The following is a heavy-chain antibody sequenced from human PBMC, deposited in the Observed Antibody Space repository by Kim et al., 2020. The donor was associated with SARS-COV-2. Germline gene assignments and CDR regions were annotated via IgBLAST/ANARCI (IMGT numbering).Heavy chain of an antibody. J-gene: IGHJ4*02. D-gene: IGHD2-15*01. CDR2: ISAYNAGT. CDR3: ARGGCSGGSCYDF. Sequence: ASVKVSCKASGYTFSSYGITWVRQAPGQGLEWMGWISAYNAGTNYAQNLQGRVTMTTDTSTSTAYMELRSLRSDDTAVYYCARGGCSGGSCYDFWGQGALVTVSS. CDR1: GYTFSSYG. V-gene: IGHV1-18*01.